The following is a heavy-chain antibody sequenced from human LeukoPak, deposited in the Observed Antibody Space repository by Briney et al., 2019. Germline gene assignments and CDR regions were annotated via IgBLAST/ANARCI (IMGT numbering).Heavy chain of an antibody. CDR2: ISASGGST. D-gene: IGHD7-27*01. V-gene: IGHV3-23*01. CDR3: AKHGEGSRSDY. CDR1: GFTFSSYA. Sequence: GGSLRLSCAASGFTFSSYAMSWVRQAPGKGLEWVSAISASGGSTFYADSVKGRFTISRDSSRNTLYLELNSLRAEDTAVYYCAKHGEGSRSDYWGQGALVIVSS. J-gene: IGHJ4*02.